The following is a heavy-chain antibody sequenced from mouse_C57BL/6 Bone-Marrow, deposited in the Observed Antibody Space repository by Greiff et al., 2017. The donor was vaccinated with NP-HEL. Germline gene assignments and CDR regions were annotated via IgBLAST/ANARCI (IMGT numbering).Heavy chain of an antibody. CDR1: GYTFTDYY. J-gene: IGHJ4*01. Sequence: EVQLQQSGPVLVKPGASVKMSCKASGYTFTDYYMNWVKQSHGKSLEWIGVINPYNGGTSYNQKFKGKATLTVDKSSSTAYMELNSLTSEDSAVYYCARGIYYGLMDYWGQGTSVTVSS. CDR3: ARGIYYGLMDY. CDR2: INPYNGGT. V-gene: IGHV1-19*01. D-gene: IGHD2-1*01.